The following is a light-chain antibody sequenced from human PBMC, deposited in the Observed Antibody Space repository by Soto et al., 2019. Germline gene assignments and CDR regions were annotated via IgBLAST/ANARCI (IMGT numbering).Light chain of an antibody. CDR2: RND. V-gene: IGLV1-44*01. CDR1: RSNIGSNN. CDR3: ATWDDNVWV. J-gene: IGLJ3*02. Sequence: QSVLTQPPSASGTPGQTVTISCSGTRSNIGSNNVTWYQQFPGTAPKLLLYRNDQRPSGVPDRFSGSKSGTSASLAISGLQSEDEADYYCATWDDNVWVFGGGTKLTVL.